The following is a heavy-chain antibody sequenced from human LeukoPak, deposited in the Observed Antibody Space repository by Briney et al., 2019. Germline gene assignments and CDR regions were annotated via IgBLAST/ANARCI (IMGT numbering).Heavy chain of an antibody. J-gene: IGHJ6*03. Sequence: GGSLRLSCAASGFTFSSYSMNWARQAPGKGLEWVSSISSSSSYIYYADSVKGRFTISRDNAKNSLYLQMNSLRAEDTAVYYCARDPKADYDYVWGSYRYNYYYMDVWGKGTTVTVSS. V-gene: IGHV3-21*01. CDR1: GFTFSSYS. CDR3: ARDPKADYDYVWGSYRYNYYYMDV. D-gene: IGHD3-16*02. CDR2: ISSSSSYI.